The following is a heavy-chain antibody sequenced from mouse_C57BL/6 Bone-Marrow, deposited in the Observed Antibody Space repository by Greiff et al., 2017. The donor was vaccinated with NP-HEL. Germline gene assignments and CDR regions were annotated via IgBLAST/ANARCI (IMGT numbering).Heavy chain of an antibody. Sequence: VQLQPSGAELVRPGASVKLSCTASGFTINDDYMHWVKQRPEQGLEWIGWIDPENGDAEYASKFQGKATITADTSSNTAYLQLSSLTSEDTAVYYCTTALITTAYYYAMDYWGQGTSVTVSS. D-gene: IGHD1-1*01. CDR3: TTALITTAYYYAMDY. V-gene: IGHV14-4*01. J-gene: IGHJ4*01. CDR1: GFTINDDY. CDR2: IDPENGDA.